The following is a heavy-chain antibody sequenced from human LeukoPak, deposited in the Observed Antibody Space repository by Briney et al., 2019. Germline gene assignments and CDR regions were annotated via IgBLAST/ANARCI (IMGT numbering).Heavy chain of an antibody. D-gene: IGHD7-27*01. V-gene: IGHV3-23*01. Sequence: GGSLRLSCTASGFTFSSYTMSWVRQAPGKGLKWVSTITTGGPNTYYADSVKGRFTVSGDDSKNTLYLQMNSLRAEDTAVYYCAKDGGLWVSAHWGDSWGRGTLVTVSS. CDR2: ITTGGPNT. J-gene: IGHJ4*02. CDR3: AKDGGLWVSAHWGDS. CDR1: GFTFSSYT.